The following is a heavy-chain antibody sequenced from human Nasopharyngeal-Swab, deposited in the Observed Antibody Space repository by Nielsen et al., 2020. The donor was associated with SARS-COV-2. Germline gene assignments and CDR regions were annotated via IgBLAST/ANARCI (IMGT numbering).Heavy chain of an antibody. D-gene: IGHD5-12*01. Sequence: GESLKISCAASGFTFSSYGMHWVRQAPGKGLEWVAAISYDGSNKYYADSVKGRFTISRDNSKNTLYLQMNSLRAEDTAVYYCAKGKRGYSGYDLGGGFDPWGQGTLVTVSS. J-gene: IGHJ5*02. CDR3: AKGKRGYSGYDLGGGFDP. CDR1: GFTFSSYG. V-gene: IGHV3-30*18. CDR2: ISYDGSNK.